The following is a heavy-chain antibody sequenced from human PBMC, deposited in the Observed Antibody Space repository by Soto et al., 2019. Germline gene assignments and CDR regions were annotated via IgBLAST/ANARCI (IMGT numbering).Heavy chain of an antibody. J-gene: IGHJ4*02. CDR1: GYTFTSYDIYG. Sequence: SCKASGYTFTSYDIYGMHWVRQAPDKGLEWVALISYDGSNQYYADSVKGRFTISRDNSKNTLFLQMNSLRADDTAVYYCAKDQASGQGSFDSWGQGTLVTVSS. CDR2: ISYDGSNQ. V-gene: IGHV3-30*18. CDR3: AKDQASGQGSFDS.